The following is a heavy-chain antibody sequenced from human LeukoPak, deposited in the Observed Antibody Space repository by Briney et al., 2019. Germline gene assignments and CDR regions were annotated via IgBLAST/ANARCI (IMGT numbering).Heavy chain of an antibody. Sequence: SETLSFTCTVSGVSFSSHYLSWIRQPPGKGLEWIGYIHYSGRTNSNPSLKSRVTISVDTSKNQFSLNLSSVTAADTAVYYCPRSIRSGHDYWGQGSLVTVSS. V-gene: IGHV4-59*08. D-gene: IGHD6-25*01. CDR1: GVSFSSHY. CDR2: IHYSGRT. J-gene: IGHJ4*02. CDR3: PRSIRSGHDY.